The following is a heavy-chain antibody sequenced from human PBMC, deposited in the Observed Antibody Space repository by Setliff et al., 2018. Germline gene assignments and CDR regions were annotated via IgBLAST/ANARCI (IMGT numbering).Heavy chain of an antibody. CDR3: ARVNAYNWFDP. V-gene: IGHV3-23*01. CDR2: ITGSGGGT. CDR1: GFTFSSYA. J-gene: IGHJ5*02. Sequence: GGSLRLSCAASGFTFSSYAMSWVRQAPGKGLEWVSLITGSGGGTYYADSVKGRFTISRDNAKNSLYLQMNSLRAEDTAVYYCARVNAYNWFDPWGQGTLVTVSS. D-gene: IGHD3-16*01.